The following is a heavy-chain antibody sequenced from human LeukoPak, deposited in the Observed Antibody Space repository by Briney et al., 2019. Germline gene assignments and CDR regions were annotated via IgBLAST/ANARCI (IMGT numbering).Heavy chain of an antibody. CDR3: ARDRVVADGGNSGNFDY. J-gene: IGHJ4*02. CDR1: GLTLSSYS. V-gene: IGHV3-21*01. CDR2: ISSSSSYI. D-gene: IGHD4-23*01. Sequence: GGSLRLSCAASGLTLSSYSMNWVRQAPGKGLEWVSSISSSSSYIYYADSVKGRFTISRDNAKNSLYLQMNSLRAEDTAVYYCARDRVVADGGNSGNFDYWGQGTLVTVSS.